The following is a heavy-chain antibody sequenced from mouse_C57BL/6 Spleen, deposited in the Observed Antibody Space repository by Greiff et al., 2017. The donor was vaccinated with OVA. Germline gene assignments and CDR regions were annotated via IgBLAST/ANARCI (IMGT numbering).Heavy chain of an antibody. CDR3: ARRDYYGSHYFDY. J-gene: IGHJ2*01. D-gene: IGHD1-1*01. Sequence: EVQRVESGPVLVKPGASVKMSCKASGYTFTDYYMNWVKQSHGKSLEWIGVINPYNGGTSYNQKFKGKATLTVDKSSSTAYMELNSLTSEDSAVYYCARRDYYGSHYFDYWGQGTTLTVSS. V-gene: IGHV1-19*01. CDR2: INPYNGGT. CDR1: GYTFTDYY.